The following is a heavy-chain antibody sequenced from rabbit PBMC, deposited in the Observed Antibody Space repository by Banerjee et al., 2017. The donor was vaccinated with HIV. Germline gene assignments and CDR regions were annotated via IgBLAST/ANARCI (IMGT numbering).Heavy chain of an antibody. D-gene: IGHD2-1*01. CDR2: ISTGDGNT. J-gene: IGHJ4*01. CDR1: GFDFSSYYM. CDR3: AREDDYGPGL. V-gene: IGHV1S45*01. Sequence: QEQLKESGGGLVQPGGSLKLSCKASGFDFSSYYMSWVRQAPGKGLEWIGCISTGDGNTYYASWAKGRFTISKTSSTTVTLQMTSLTAADTATYFCAREDDYGPGLWGPGTLVTVS.